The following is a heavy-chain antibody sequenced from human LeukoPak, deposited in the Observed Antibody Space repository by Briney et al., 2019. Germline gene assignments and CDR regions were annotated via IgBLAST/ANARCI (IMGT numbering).Heavy chain of an antibody. CDR2: IYSGGST. Sequence: GGSLRLSCAASGFTVSSNYMGWVRQAPGKGLEWVSVIYSGGSTYYADSVKGRFTISRDNSKNTLYLQMNSLRAEDTAVYYCARGGHDYGDYYYYGMDVWGQGTTVTVSS. D-gene: IGHD4-17*01. CDR3: ARGGHDYGDYYYYGMDV. V-gene: IGHV3-66*01. CDR1: GFTVSSNY. J-gene: IGHJ6*02.